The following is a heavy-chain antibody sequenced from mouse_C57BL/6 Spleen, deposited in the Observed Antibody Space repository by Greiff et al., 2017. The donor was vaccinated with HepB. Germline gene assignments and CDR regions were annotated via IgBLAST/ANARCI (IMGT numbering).Heavy chain of an antibody. V-gene: IGHV1-64*01. J-gene: IGHJ2*01. CDR2: IHPNSGST. Sequence: QVHVKQPGAELVKPGASVKLSCKASGYTFTSYWMHWVKQRPGQGLEWIGMIHPNSGSTNYNEKFKSKATLTVDKSSSTAYMQLSSLTSEDSAVYYCARRGLGYYFDYWGQGTTLTVSS. CDR1: GYTFTSYW. CDR3: ARRGLGYYFDY. D-gene: IGHD4-1*01.